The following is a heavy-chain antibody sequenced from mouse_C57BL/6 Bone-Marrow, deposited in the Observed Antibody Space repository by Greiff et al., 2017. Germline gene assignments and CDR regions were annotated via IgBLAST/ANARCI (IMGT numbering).Heavy chain of an antibody. CDR1: GYAFSSSW. CDR2: IYPGDGDT. J-gene: IGHJ2*01. CDR3: ARESPYANLDY. V-gene: IGHV1-82*01. D-gene: IGHD6-5*01. Sequence: QVQLQQSGPELVKPGASVKISCKASGYAFSSSWMNWVKQRPGKGLEWIGRIYPGDGDTNYNGKFKGKATLTADKSSSTAYMQLSSLTSEDSAVYFCARESPYANLDYWGQGTTLTVSS.